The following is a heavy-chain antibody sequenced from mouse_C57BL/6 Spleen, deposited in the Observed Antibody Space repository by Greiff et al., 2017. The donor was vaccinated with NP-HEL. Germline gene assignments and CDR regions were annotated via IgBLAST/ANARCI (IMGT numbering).Heavy chain of an antibody. CDR2: ISSGSSTI. V-gene: IGHV5-17*01. Sequence: EVHLVESGGGLVKPGGSLKLSCAASGFTFSDYGMHWVRQAPEKGLEWVAYISSGSSTIYYADTVKGRFTISRDNAKNTLFLQMTSLRSEDTAMYYCAREDDDGPWFAYWGQGTLVTVSA. CDR1: GFTFSDYG. D-gene: IGHD1-1*01. CDR3: AREDDDGPWFAY. J-gene: IGHJ3*01.